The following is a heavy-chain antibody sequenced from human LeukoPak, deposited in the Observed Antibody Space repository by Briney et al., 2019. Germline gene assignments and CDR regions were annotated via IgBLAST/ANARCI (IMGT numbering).Heavy chain of an antibody. CDR1: GVWFDYSA. J-gene: IGHJ4*02. CDR2: GSWNSGTI. CDR3: GEGSRRAATKRSVIDY. D-gene: IGHD3-10*01. Sequence: GGSLRLSCVASGVWFDYSAMHSVRQAPGRGLEWVSGGSWNSGTIGYADSVRGRFTISRYNAKSSLYLQMNSLRPEDSALYYCGEGSRRAATKRSVIDYWGQGTQVTVSS. V-gene: IGHV3-9*01.